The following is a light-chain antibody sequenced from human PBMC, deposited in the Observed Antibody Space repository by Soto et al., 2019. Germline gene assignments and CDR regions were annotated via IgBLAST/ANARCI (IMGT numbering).Light chain of an antibody. V-gene: IGLV2-8*01. J-gene: IGLJ2*01. Sequence: QSALTQPPSASGSAGQSVTISCTGTSSDVGGYKYVSWYQQHPGKAPKLMIYEVSKRPSGVPDRFSGSKSGNTASLTVPGLQAEDEADYYCSSYAGSKNLVFGGGTKLTVL. CDR3: SSYAGSKNLV. CDR2: EVS. CDR1: SSDVGGYKY.